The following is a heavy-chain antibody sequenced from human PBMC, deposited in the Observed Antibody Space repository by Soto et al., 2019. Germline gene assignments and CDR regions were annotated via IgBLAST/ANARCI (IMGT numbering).Heavy chain of an antibody. Sequence: ASVKVSCKASGYTFTSYGISWVRQAPGQGLEWMGWISAYNGNTNYAQKLQGRVTMTTDTSTSTAYMELRSLRSDDTAVYYCARDRAGLWRDYIWGSYRPRGWFDPWGQGTLVTVSS. D-gene: IGHD3-16*02. CDR1: GYTFTSYG. CDR2: ISAYNGNT. CDR3: ARDRAGLWRDYIWGSYRPRGWFDP. V-gene: IGHV1-18*01. J-gene: IGHJ5*02.